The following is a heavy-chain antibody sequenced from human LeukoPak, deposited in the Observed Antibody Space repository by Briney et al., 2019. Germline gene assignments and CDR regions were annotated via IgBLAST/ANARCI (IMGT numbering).Heavy chain of an antibody. CDR2: IYTSGST. J-gene: IGHJ4*02. D-gene: IGHD3-22*01. Sequence: SETLSLTCAVSGGSISSYYWSWIRQPAGKGLEWVGRIYTSGSTTYNPSLKSRVTMSADTSKNQLSLKLSSVTTADTAVYYCARDYYDSSGYPFCDYWGQGTLVTVSS. CDR1: GGSISSYY. V-gene: IGHV4-4*07. CDR3: ARDYYDSSGYPFCDY.